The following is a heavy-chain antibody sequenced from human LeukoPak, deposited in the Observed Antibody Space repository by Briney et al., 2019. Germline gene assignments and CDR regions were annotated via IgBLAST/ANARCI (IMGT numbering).Heavy chain of an antibody. CDR2: IYTTGST. D-gene: IGHD3-10*01. J-gene: IGHJ6*03. CDR3: ARVSFGSGYYNYMDV. V-gene: IGHV4-61*02. CDR1: GGSISSSSYY. Sequence: SETLSLTCTVSGGSISSSSYYWSWIRQPAGKGLEWIGRIYTTGSTNYNPSLKSRVTISVDTSKNQFSLKLSSVTAADTAVYYCARVSFGSGYYNYMDVWGKGTTVTVSS.